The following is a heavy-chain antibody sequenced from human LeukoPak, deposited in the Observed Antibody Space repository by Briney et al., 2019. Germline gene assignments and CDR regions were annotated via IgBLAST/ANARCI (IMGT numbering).Heavy chain of an antibody. CDR2: ISSGSSYI. CDR1: GFTFSSYS. J-gene: IGHJ4*02. CDR3: AKDISSGWGGYFDY. V-gene: IGHV3-21*04. Sequence: GGSLRLSCAASGFTFSSYSINWVRQAPGKGLEWVSSISSGSSYIYYADSVKGRFTISRDNAKNSLYLQMNSLRAEDTALYYCAKDISSGWGGYFDYWGQGTLVTVSS. D-gene: IGHD6-19*01.